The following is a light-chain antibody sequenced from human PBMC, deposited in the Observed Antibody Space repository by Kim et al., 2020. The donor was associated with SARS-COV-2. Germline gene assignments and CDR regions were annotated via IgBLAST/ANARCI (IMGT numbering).Light chain of an antibody. V-gene: IGKV1-39*01. CDR2: AAS. J-gene: IGKJ3*01. Sequence: DIQMTQSPSSLSASVGDRVTITCRASQSISSYLNWYQQKPGKAPKLLIYAASSLQSGVPSRFSGSGSGTDFTTAISSLQPEDFETYYCQQSYSAPRGPFTFGPGNKVDIK. CDR1: QSISSY. CDR3: QQSYSAPRGPFT.